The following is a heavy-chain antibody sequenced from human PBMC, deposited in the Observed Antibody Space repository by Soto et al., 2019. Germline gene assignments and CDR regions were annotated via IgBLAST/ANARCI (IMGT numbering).Heavy chain of an antibody. CDR1: GFTFSSYA. J-gene: IGHJ6*04. CDR3: AKEESPSITIFGEVIMDADHGDV. D-gene: IGHD3-3*01. V-gene: IGHV3-23*01. Sequence: EVQLLESGGGLVQPGGSLRLSCAASGFTFSSYAMSWVRQAPGKGLEWVSAISGSGGSTYYADSVKGRFTISRDNSKNTLYMQINSLRAEDRAVYYCAKEESPSITIFGEVIMDADHGDVWGKGTTVTVSS. CDR2: ISGSGGST.